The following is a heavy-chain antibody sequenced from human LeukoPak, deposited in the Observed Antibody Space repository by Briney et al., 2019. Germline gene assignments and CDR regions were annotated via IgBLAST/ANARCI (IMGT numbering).Heavy chain of an antibody. CDR3: ARGAYSSSWYGYYYYMDV. V-gene: IGHV4-59*01. CDR1: GGSISSYY. CDR2: IYYSGST. J-gene: IGHJ6*03. D-gene: IGHD6-13*01. Sequence: PSETVSLTCTVSGGSISSYYWSWIRQPPGKGLEWIGYIYYSGSTNYNPSLKSRVTISVDTSKNQFSLKLSSVTAADTAVYYCARGAYSSSWYGYYYYMDVWGKGTTVTVSS.